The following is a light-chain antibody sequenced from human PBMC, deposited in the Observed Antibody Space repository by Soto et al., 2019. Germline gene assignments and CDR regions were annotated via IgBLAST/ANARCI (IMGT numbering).Light chain of an antibody. CDR2: GAS. CDR3: QQYGGSPIT. CDR1: QRVSSSY. Sequence: EILSSQSLGSLSLCPEERATLSCRVSQRVSSSYLAWYQQKPGQAPRLLIYGASSRATGIPDRFSGSGSGTEFTLTINSLQSEDFVVYFCQQYGGSPITFGLGTRLEI. J-gene: IGKJ5*01. V-gene: IGKV3-20*01.